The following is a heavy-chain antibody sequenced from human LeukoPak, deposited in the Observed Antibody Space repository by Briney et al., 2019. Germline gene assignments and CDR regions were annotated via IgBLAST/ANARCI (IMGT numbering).Heavy chain of an antibody. Sequence: SQTLSLTCAISGDSVSSNSAAWNWIRQSPSRGLEWLGRTYYWSKWYNDYAVSVKSRITINPDTSKNQFSLQLNSVTPEDTAVYYCAREDVDTAMVKSFIYWGQGTLVTVSS. CDR2: TYYWSKWYN. CDR3: AREDVDTAMVKSFIY. D-gene: IGHD5-18*01. J-gene: IGHJ4*02. CDR1: GDSVSSNSAA. V-gene: IGHV6-1*01.